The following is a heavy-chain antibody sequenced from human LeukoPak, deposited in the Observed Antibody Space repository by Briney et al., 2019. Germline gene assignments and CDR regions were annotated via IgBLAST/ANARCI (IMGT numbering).Heavy chain of an antibody. CDR1: GYTFTGYY. D-gene: IGHD4-17*01. CDR2: INPNSGGT. CDR3: ARALYDYEDAFDI. V-gene: IGHV1-2*02. Sequence: ASVKVSCKASGYTFTGYYMHWVRQAPGQGLEWMGWINPNSGGTNYAQKFQGRVTITRDTPISTAYMELSRLRSDDTAVYYCARALYDYEDAFDIWGQGTMVTVSS. J-gene: IGHJ3*02.